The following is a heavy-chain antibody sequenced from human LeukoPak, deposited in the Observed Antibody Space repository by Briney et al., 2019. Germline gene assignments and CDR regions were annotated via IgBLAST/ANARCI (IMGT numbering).Heavy chain of an antibody. CDR2: IYSGGST. J-gene: IGHJ4*02. Sequence: PGGSLRLSCAASGFTVSSNYMSWVRQAPGKGLEWVSIIYSGGSTFYADSVKGRFTISRDNSKNTLYLQMNSLRAEDTAVYYCAKDKLAALRYFDRAYYFDYWGQGTLVTVSS. D-gene: IGHD3-9*01. CDR1: GFTVSSNY. V-gene: IGHV3-53*05. CDR3: AKDKLAALRYFDRAYYFDY.